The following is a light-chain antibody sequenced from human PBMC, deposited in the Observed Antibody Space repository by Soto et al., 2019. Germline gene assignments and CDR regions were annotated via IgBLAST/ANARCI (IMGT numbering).Light chain of an antibody. Sequence: QSVLTQPPSASGTPGQRVSISCSGGRSNIGSNPVSWYQQLPGTAPRLLIYTNNQRPSGVPDRFSGSKSGTSASLAITGLQPEDEAVYYCSAWDDSLQGPVFGGGTKVTVL. J-gene: IGLJ3*02. CDR1: RSNIGSNP. CDR2: TNN. CDR3: SAWDDSLQGPV. V-gene: IGLV1-44*01.